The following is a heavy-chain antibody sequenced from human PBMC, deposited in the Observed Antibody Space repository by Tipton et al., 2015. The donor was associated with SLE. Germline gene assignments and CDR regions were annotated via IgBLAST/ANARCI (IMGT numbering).Heavy chain of an antibody. CDR2: IYPTGRT. CDR3: ARDGADCSGGSCYSGDAFDI. Sequence: TLSLTCAVYGGSLSGYWWSWIRQSPGKGLEWIGEIYPTGRTDYNPSLMSRVTISVDTSQNQFPLKLSSVTAADTAVYYCARDGADCSGGSCYSGDAFDIWGQGTMVTVSS. D-gene: IGHD2-15*01. V-gene: IGHV4-34*01. J-gene: IGHJ3*02. CDR1: GGSLSGYW.